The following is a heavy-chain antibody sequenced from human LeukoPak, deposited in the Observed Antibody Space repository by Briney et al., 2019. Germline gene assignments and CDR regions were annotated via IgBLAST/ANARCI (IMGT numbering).Heavy chain of an antibody. D-gene: IGHD3-16*01. J-gene: IGHJ5*02. CDR2: INPNSGGT. V-gene: IGHV1-2*06. Sequence: VASVKVSCKASGYTFTGYYMHWVRQAPGQGLEWMGRINPNSGGTNYAQKFQGRVTMTRDTSISTAYMELSRLRSDDAAVYYCARGGRGSQSRPTSAGFSPNKENWFDPWGQGTLVTVSS. CDR3: ARGGRGSQSRPTSAGFSPNKENWFDP. CDR1: GYTFTGYY.